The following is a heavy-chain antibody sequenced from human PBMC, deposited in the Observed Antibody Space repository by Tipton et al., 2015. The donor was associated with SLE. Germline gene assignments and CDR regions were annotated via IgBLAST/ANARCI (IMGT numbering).Heavy chain of an antibody. CDR2: MYYSGTT. J-gene: IGHJ4*02. D-gene: IGHD3-3*01. CDR1: GASISSYY. Sequence: TLSLTCTVSGASISSYYWSWIRQPPGKGLEWIGYMYYSGTTNYNPSLKSRVTISVDTSKNQFSLRLSSVTAADTAIYYCARGNGFASYYFDYWGQGTLVTVS. V-gene: IGHV4-59*12. CDR3: ARGNGFASYYFDY.